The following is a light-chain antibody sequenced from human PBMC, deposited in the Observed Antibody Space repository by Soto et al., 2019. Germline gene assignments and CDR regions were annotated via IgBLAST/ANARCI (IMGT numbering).Light chain of an antibody. J-gene: IGKJ1*01. CDR2: DAS. Sequence: EIVLTQSPATLSLSPGERATLSCRASQSVSSYLAWYQQKPGQVPRLVIYDASNRATGIPGRFSGSGSGKDFTLTISSLEPEDVGVYYCQQRSSWPRTFGQGTKVEIK. V-gene: IGKV3-11*01. CDR1: QSVSSY. CDR3: QQRSSWPRT.